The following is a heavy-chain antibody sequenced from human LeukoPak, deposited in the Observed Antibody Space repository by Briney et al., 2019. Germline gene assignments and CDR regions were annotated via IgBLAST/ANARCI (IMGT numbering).Heavy chain of an antibody. CDR1: GFTFSSYN. CDR2: IRSSRNTI. J-gene: IGHJ4*02. Sequence: GGSLRLSCAASGFTFSSYNMHWVRQAPGKGWEWRSDIRSSRNTIYYADSVKGRFTISRDKAKNSLYLQMNSLRDEDTAVYYCARDSAYYYDSSDYYPFDYWGQGTLVTVSS. V-gene: IGHV3-48*02. D-gene: IGHD3-22*01. CDR3: ARDSAYYYDSSDYYPFDY.